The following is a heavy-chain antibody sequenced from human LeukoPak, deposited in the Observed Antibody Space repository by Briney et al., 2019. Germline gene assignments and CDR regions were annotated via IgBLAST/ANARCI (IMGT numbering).Heavy chain of an antibody. V-gene: IGHV3-30-3*01. CDR3: ARGKQLRGAFDI. J-gene: IGHJ3*02. D-gene: IGHD6-13*01. Sequence: GGSLRLSCAASGFAFSTYWMHWVRQAPGKGLEWVAVKSYDGSNKYYADSVKGRFTISRDNSKNTLYLQMNSLRAEDTAVYYCARGKQLRGAFDIWGQGTMVTVSS. CDR2: KSYDGSNK. CDR1: GFAFSTYW.